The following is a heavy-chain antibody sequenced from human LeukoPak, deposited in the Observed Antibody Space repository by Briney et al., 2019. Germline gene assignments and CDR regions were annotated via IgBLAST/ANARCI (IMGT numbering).Heavy chain of an antibody. Sequence: PSETLSLTCTVSGGSISSGDYYWSCIRQPPGKGLEWIGYIYYSGSTYYNPSLKSRVTMSVDMSTNQFSLKLSSVTAADTAVYYCARAGDSSGYEYYFDYWGQGTLVTVSS. CDR1: GGSISSGDYY. CDR3: ARAGDSSGYEYYFDY. V-gene: IGHV4-30-4*01. D-gene: IGHD3-22*01. CDR2: IYYSGST. J-gene: IGHJ4*02.